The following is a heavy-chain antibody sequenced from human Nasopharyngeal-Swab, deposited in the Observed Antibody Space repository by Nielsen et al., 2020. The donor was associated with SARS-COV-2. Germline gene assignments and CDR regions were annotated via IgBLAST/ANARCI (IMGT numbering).Heavy chain of an antibody. CDR2: ISYDGSNK. CDR3: AKEGDYYYYMDV. D-gene: IGHD3-16*01. CDR1: GFTFSSYA. J-gene: IGHJ6*03. Sequence: GGSLRLSCAASGFTFSSYAMHWVRQAPGKGLEWVAVISYDGSNKYYAASVKGRFTISRDNSKNTLYLQMNSLRAEDTAVYYCAKEGDYYYYMDVWGKGTTVTVSS. V-gene: IGHV3-30*04.